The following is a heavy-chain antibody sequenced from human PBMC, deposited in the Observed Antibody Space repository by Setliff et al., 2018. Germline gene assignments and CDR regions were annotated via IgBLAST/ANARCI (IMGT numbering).Heavy chain of an antibody. V-gene: IGHV1-3*01. J-gene: IGHJ4*02. CDR2: INAGNGNT. CDR3: ARVSEAAAAGFDY. D-gene: IGHD6-13*01. CDR1: GYTFTSYA. Sequence: ASVKVSCKASGYTFTSYAMHWVRQAPGQRLEWMGWINAGNGNTKYSQKFQGRVTMTTDTSTSTAYMELRSLRSDDTAVYYCARVSEAAAAGFDYWGQGTLVTVSS.